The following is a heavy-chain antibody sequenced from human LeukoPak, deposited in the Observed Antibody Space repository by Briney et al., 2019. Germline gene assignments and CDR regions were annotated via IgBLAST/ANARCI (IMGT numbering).Heavy chain of an antibody. CDR2: IGTSSSTM. V-gene: IGHV3-48*01. D-gene: IGHD3-10*01. CDR3: AKDYSKTSYYGSGTYYRPNWFDP. CDR1: GFTFSSYS. Sequence: GGSLRLSCAASGFTFSSYSMNWVRQAPGKGLEWISYIGTSSSTMYYADSVKGRFTISRDNSKNTLYLQMNSLRAEDTAVYYCAKDYSKTSYYGSGTYYRPNWFDPWGQGTLVTVSS. J-gene: IGHJ5*02.